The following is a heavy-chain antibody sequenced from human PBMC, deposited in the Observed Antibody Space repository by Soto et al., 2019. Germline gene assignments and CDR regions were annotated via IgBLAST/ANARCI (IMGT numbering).Heavy chain of an antibody. CDR1: GDSCISYD. CDR2: IYHSGST. CDR3: ARGSNGYYDV. J-gene: IGHJ4*01. D-gene: IGHD3-22*01. Sequence: SQTLALTCAGSGDSCISYDVSWLRQHPGKGLEWIGDIYHSGSTNYNPSLKSRLTRSIDTSINQFSLNLSSVTAADTAVYYCARGSNGYYDVWGHGTLVTVSS. V-gene: IGHV4-4*09.